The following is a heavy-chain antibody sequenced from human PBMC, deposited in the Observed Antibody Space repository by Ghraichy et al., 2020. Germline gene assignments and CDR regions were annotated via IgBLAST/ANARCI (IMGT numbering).Heavy chain of an antibody. CDR3: ARHDVTMMSGAWFDP. CDR1: GGSISSGPFH. J-gene: IGHJ5*02. D-gene: IGHD3-22*01. CDR2: IYYSGRT. Sequence: SETLSLTCAVSGGSISSGPFHWGWIRQSSGKGLEWIGSIYYSGRTYYSPSLKSRVTISVDTSKNQFSLRLRSVTAADTAMYYCARHDVTMMSGAWFDPWGQGTLVTVSS. V-gene: IGHV4-39*01.